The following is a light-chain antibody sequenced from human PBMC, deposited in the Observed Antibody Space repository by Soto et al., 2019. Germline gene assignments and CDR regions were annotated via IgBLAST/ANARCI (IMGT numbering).Light chain of an antibody. CDR1: QSVRSTY. CDR3: QQYGSSLSIT. CDR2: GAS. Sequence: ESVLTQSPGTLSLSPGERATLSCRASQSVRSTYLAWYQQKPGQAPRLLIHGASSRATGIPDRFSGSGSGTDFTLTISRLEPEDFAVHYCQQYGSSLSITFGQGTRLEIK. V-gene: IGKV3-20*01. J-gene: IGKJ5*01.